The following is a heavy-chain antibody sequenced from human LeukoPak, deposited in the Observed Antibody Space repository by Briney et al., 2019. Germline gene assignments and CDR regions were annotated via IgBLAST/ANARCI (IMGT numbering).Heavy chain of an antibody. CDR1: GGTFSSYP. CDR2: IIPIFGTA. Sequence: ASVKVSCKASGGTFSSYPISWVRQAPGQGLEWMGGIIPIFGTANYAQKFQGRVTITADESTSTAYMELSSLRSEDTAVYYCARMSGYCSGDSCYGNNWFDPWGQGTLVTVSS. CDR3: ARMSGYCSGDSCYGNNWFDP. J-gene: IGHJ5*02. V-gene: IGHV1-69*13. D-gene: IGHD2-15*01.